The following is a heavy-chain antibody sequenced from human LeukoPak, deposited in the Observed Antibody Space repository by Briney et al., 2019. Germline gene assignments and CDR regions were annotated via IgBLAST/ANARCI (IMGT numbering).Heavy chain of an antibody. CDR3: ARDLAVAGSDY. CDR1: GFTFSSYS. Sequence: GGSLRLSCAASGFTFSSYSMNWVRQAPGKGLEWVSSISNSSSYIYYADSVKGRFTISRDNAKNSLYLQVNSLRAEDTAVYYCARDLAVAGSDYWGQGTLVTVSS. V-gene: IGHV3-21*01. D-gene: IGHD6-19*01. CDR2: ISNSSSYI. J-gene: IGHJ4*02.